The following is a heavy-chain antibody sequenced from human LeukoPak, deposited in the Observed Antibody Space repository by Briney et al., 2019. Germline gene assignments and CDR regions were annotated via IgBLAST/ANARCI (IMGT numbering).Heavy chain of an antibody. D-gene: IGHD3-9*01. Sequence: SETLSLTCAVYGGSFSGYYWSWIRQPPGKGLEWIGEINHSGSTNYNPSLKSRVTISVDTSKNQSSLKLSSVTAADTAVYYCARVGYGYDILTGYAHDAFDIWGQGTMVTVSS. CDR3: ARVGYGYDILTGYAHDAFDI. CDR1: GGSFSGYY. J-gene: IGHJ3*02. V-gene: IGHV4-34*01. CDR2: INHSGST.